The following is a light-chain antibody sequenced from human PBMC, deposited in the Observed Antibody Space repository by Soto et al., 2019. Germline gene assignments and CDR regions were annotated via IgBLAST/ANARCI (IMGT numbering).Light chain of an antibody. J-gene: IGKJ5*01. CDR1: QSVSNKY. CDR2: GAS. Sequence: VLTKSPGTLSLSPGERATLSCRASQSVSNKYLAWYLQKPGQAPRLLIYGASRRATGIPDRFSGSGSGTDFTLTVCRLEPEDFVVYYCQQYANSPVTFGQGTRLDIK. V-gene: IGKV3-20*01. CDR3: QQYANSPVT.